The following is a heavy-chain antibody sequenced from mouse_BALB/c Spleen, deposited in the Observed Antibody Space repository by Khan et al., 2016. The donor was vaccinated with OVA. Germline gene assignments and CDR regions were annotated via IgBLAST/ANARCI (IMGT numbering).Heavy chain of an antibody. CDR2: INSDGGYT. CDR1: GFTFSAYG. J-gene: IGHJ3*01. Sequence: EVQLLETGGDLVKPGGSLRLSCAASGFTFSAYGMAWVRQAPDKRLEWVATINSDGGYTYYPDTVKGRFTISRNNAENTLSLQMSSLKSEDTAIYYCASHLTGSFAYWGQGTLVTVSA. V-gene: IGHV5-6*01. D-gene: IGHD4-1*01. CDR3: ASHLTGSFAY.